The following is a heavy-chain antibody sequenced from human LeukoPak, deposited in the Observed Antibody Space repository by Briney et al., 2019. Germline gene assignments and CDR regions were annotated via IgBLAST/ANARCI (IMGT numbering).Heavy chain of an antibody. D-gene: IGHD3-22*01. CDR2: IFHSGST. J-gene: IGHJ6*03. Sequence: MPSETLSLTCAVSSGSIFSSNWWSWVRQPPGKGLEGIGQIFHSGSTTYSPSLKSRVTISVDTSKNQFSLKLSSVTAADTAVYYCARVDYYDSSGYNYWDYYYYYMDVWGKGTTVTISS. V-gene: IGHV4-4*02. CDR1: SGSIFSSNW. CDR3: ARVDYYDSSGYNYWDYYYYYMDV.